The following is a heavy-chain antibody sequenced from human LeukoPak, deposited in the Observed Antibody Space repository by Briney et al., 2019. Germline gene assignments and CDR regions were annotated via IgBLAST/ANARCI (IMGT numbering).Heavy chain of an antibody. CDR1: GGSFSDYI. D-gene: IGHD2-2*01. Sequence: SETLSLTCAVYGGSFSDYIWGWIRQPPGKGLEWIGEINHSGRTYYNPSLKSRVTISVDTSKNQFSLNLSSVTAADTAVYYCARDVVVVPAAIHYGMDVWGQGTTVTVSS. CDR3: ARDVVVVPAAIHYGMDV. V-gene: IGHV4-34*01. CDR2: INHSGRT. J-gene: IGHJ6*02.